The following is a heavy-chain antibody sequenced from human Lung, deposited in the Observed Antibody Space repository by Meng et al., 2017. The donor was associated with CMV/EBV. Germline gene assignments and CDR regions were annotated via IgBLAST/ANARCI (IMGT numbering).Heavy chain of an antibody. D-gene: IGHD3-9*01. CDR3: ARGRRKMLTSYYQCFDR. J-gene: IGHJ5*02. CDR2: TYYRSNWYT. CDR1: SSNKVA. V-gene: IGHV6-1*01. Sequence: SSNKVAWNWIRQSPSRGLEWLGRTYYRSNWYTDYAGSVKSRITINADTSKNQFSLQLNSVTPDDAAVYYRARGRRKMLTSYYQCFDRWGQGTLVTVSS.